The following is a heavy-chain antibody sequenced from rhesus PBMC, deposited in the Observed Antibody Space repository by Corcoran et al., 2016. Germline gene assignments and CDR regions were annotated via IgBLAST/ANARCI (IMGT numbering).Heavy chain of an antibody. CDR1: VGSISSSY. D-gene: IGHD6-25*01. CDR2: IYGMGSST. J-gene: IGHJ1*01. V-gene: IGHV4-169*02. CDR3: ASGRGGSWWVYFEF. Sequence: QLQLQESGPGLVKPSETLSVTCAVSVGSISSSYWSWIRPAPGQGLEWIGYIYGMGSSTNYNPSLKSRVTLSVDTSKNQLSLKLSSVTAADTAVYYCASGRGGSWWVYFEFWGQGALVTVSS.